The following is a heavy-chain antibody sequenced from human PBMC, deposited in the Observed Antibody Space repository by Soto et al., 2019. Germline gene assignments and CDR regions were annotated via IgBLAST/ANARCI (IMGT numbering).Heavy chain of an antibody. CDR1: GFTFSSYA. D-gene: IGHD5-12*01. CDR3: AKGNLRWLQFHRVFDY. Sequence: EVQLLESGGGLVQPGGSLRLSCAASGFTFSSYAMSWVRQAPGKGLEWVSASSGSGGSTYYADSVKGRFTISRDNSKNPRYLQMNSLRAEDTAVYYCAKGNLRWLQFHRVFDYWGQGTLVTVSS. J-gene: IGHJ4*02. V-gene: IGHV3-23*01. CDR2: SSGSGGST.